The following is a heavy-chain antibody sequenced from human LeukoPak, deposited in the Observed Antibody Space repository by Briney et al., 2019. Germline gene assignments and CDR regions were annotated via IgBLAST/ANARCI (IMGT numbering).Heavy chain of an antibody. CDR1: VGSISSVDYY. V-gene: IGHV4-30-4*08. CDR3: ATHSSGYDSGNDAFDI. CDR2: IYFSGST. J-gene: IGHJ3*02. D-gene: IGHD3-22*01. Sequence: KASQTLSLTCSVSVGSISSVDYYWSWIRQPPGKGLEWIGYIYFSGSTYYNPSLKSRVTISVDTSKNRFSLKRSAVTAADTAVYYCATHSSGYDSGNDAFDIWGQRTMVTVSS.